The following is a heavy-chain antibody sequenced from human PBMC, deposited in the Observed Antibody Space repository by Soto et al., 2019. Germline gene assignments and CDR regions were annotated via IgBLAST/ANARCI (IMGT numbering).Heavy chain of an antibody. J-gene: IGHJ4*02. Sequence: QLQLQESGPGLVKPSETLSLTCTVSGGSISSSSYYWRWIRQPPGKGLEWIGSVYYSGSTYYNPSLKSRVTISVDTSKNQFSLKLSSVSAADTAVYYCARRGSSSWYGYWGQGTLVTVSS. CDR1: GGSISSSSYY. CDR3: ARRGSSSWYGY. CDR2: VYYSGST. D-gene: IGHD6-13*01. V-gene: IGHV4-39*01.